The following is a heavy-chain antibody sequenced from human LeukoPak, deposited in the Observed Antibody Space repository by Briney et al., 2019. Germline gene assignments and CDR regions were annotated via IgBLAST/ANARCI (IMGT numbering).Heavy chain of an antibody. V-gene: IGHV4-59*01. J-gene: IGHJ6*04. CDR2: IYYSGST. CDR1: GGSISSYY. Sequence: SESLSLTCPVSGGSISSYYWSWIRQPPGKGLEWIGYIYYSGSTNYNPPLKSRVTISVDTSKNQFSLKLSSVTAADTAVYYCARDRGYGMDVWGKGTTVTVSS. CDR3: ARDRGYGMDV.